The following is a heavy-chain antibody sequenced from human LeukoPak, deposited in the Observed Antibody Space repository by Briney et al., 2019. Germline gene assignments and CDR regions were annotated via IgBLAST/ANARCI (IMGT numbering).Heavy chain of an antibody. CDR3: ARGSWSDFDY. CDR1: GGSISSGSYY. CDR2: IYTSGST. D-gene: IGHD6-13*01. V-gene: IGHV4-61*02. Sequence: SETLSLTCTVSGGSISSGSYYWSWIRQPAGKGLEWIGRIYTSGSTNYNPSLKSRVTISVDTSKNQFSLKLSSVTAADTAVYYCARGSWSDFDYWGQGTLVTVSS. J-gene: IGHJ4*02.